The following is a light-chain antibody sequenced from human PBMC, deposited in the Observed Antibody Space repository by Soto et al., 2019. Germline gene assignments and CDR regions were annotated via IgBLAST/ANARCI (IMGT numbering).Light chain of an antibody. V-gene: IGKV3-15*01. CDR2: GAS. CDR1: QSAGNF. CDR3: QQYTNWPPIT. J-gene: IGKJ5*01. Sequence: VVLTQSPVTLSLSPGGTGSLSCRASQSAGNFLAWYQQKPGQAPRLLIYGASNRATGVPARFSGSGSGADFTLTISNLQSEDFAVYYCQQYTNWPPITFGQGTRLEI.